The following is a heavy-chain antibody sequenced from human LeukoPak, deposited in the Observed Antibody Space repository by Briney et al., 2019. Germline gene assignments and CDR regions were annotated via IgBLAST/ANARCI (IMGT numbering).Heavy chain of an antibody. Sequence: GASVKVSCKASGYTFTSYYIHWVRQAPGQGLEWMGIINPSGGTTSYAQKFQGRVTVTRDMSTTTVYMELSRLRSEDTAVYYCARDNSVEDTAWWFDPWGQGTLVTVSS. D-gene: IGHD4-23*01. CDR3: ARDNSVEDTAWWFDP. J-gene: IGHJ5*02. CDR2: INPSGGTT. V-gene: IGHV1-46*01. CDR1: GYTFTSYY.